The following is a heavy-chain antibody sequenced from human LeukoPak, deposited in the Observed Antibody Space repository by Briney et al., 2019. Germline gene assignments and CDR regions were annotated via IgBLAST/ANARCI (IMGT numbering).Heavy chain of an antibody. CDR1: GFPFSEAG. D-gene: IGHD7-27*01. CDR2: IKTLARGGTT. Sequence: GGSLRLSCVASGFPFSEAGMTWGRQAPRRGLEWVSRIKTLARGGTTDYGAPVKGRFTISRDDSRNTLYLQTSSLKTEDTAVYYCSTTTSKLGIDAFDIWGHGTMVTVSS. V-gene: IGHV3-15*01. J-gene: IGHJ3*02. CDR3: STTTSKLGIDAFDI.